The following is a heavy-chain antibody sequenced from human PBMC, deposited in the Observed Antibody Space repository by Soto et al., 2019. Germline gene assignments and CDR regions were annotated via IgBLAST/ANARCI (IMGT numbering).Heavy chain of an antibody. CDR3: ARDIGSFIAAAGTFDY. CDR1: GFTFSSYG. V-gene: IGHV3-33*01. Sequence: GGSLRLSCAASGFTFSSYGMHWVRQAPGKGLEWVAVIWYDGSNKYYADSVKGRFTISRDNSKNTLYLQMNSLRAEDTAVYYCARDIGSFIAAAGTFDYWGQGTLVTVSS. CDR2: IWYDGSNK. D-gene: IGHD6-13*01. J-gene: IGHJ4*02.